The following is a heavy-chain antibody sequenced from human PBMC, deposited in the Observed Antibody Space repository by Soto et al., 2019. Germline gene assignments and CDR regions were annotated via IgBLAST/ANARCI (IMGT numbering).Heavy chain of an antibody. CDR3: AKATGDAFDI. J-gene: IGHJ3*02. CDR1: GFTFSSYA. Sequence: EVQLLESGGGLVQPGGSLRLSCAASGFTFSSYAMSWVRQAPGEGLEWVSAISDSGGSTYYADSVKGRFTFSSDNSKSTLYLQMNSLRAEDTAVYYCAKATGDAFDIWGEGTMVTVSS. CDR2: ISDSGGST. V-gene: IGHV3-23*01.